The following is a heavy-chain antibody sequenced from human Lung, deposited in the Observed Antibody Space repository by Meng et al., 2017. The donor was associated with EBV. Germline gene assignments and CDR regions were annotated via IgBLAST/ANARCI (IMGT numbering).Heavy chain of an antibody. V-gene: IGHV4-31*03. Sequence: QVQLQESGPGLVKPSQTLSLTFTVSGGSVISGGYYWSWIRQQPGKGLEWIGYIYYTGSSFYNPSLKSRVTISVDTSKNQFSLNLSSVTAADTAVYYCANAGRFGESLGDYWGQGILVTVSS. J-gene: IGHJ4*02. CDR1: GGSVISGGYY. D-gene: IGHD3-10*01. CDR2: IYYTGSS. CDR3: ANAGRFGESLGDY.